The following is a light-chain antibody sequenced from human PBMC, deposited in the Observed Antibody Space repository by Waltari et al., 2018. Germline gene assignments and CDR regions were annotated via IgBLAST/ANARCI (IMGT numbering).Light chain of an antibody. Sequence: QSVVTQPPSASGTPGQWVTISCSGSSSNIGRNTVNWYQQLPGTAPKPLVYSDNQRPSGVPDRFSGSKSGTSASLAISGLQSEDEAGYYCAAWDDSLNAVVFGGGTKLTVL. CDR2: SDN. V-gene: IGLV1-44*01. CDR3: AAWDDSLNAVV. CDR1: SSNIGRNT. J-gene: IGLJ3*02.